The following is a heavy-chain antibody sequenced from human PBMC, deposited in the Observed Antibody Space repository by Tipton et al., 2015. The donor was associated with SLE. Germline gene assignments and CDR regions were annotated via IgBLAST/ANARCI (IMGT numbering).Heavy chain of an antibody. J-gene: IGHJ4*02. V-gene: IGHV4-61*01. CDR3: ARGRLGDSQHHFDY. D-gene: IGHD1-26*01. CDR2: IYYSGST. Sequence: TLSLTCTVSGGSVSSGSYYWSWIRQPPGKGLEWIGYIYYSGSTNYNPSLKSRVTISVGTSKNQFSLKVSSVTAADTAVYYCARGRLGDSQHHFDYWGQGTLVTVSS. CDR1: GGSVSSGSYY.